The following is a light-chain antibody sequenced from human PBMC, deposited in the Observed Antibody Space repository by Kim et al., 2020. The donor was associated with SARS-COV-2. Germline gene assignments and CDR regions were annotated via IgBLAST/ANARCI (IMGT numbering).Light chain of an antibody. CDR1: HSVSSSY. CDR3: QQYGSSPLT. Sequence: EIVLTQSPVTVSLSPGDIASLSCRASHSVSSSYLAWYQQKPGQAPRLLIYGASSRATGIPDRFSGSGSRTDFTLTISRLEPEDVAVYYCQQYGSSPLTFGGGTKVDIK. CDR2: GAS. J-gene: IGKJ4*01. V-gene: IGKV3-20*01.